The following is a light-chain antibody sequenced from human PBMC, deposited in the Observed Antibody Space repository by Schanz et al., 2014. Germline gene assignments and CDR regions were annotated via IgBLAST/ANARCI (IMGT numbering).Light chain of an antibody. J-gene: IGLJ3*02. CDR2: DNN. V-gene: IGLV1-51*01. CDR3: ATWDNSLGAGV. CDR1: SSNIGNNY. Sequence: QSVLTQPPSVSAAPGQKVAISCSGSSSNIGNNYVSWYQQLPGTAPKLLIYDNNRRPSGIPDRFSGSKSGTSATLGITGLQTGDEAHYYCATWDNSLGAGVFGGGTKLTVL.